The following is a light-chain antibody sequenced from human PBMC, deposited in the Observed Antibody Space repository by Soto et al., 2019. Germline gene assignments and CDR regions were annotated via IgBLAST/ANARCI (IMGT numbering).Light chain of an antibody. CDR1: QSVSSN. CDR2: GAS. V-gene: IGKV3-15*01. J-gene: IGKJ1*01. CDR3: QQYNNWPQT. Sequence: EIVMTPSPATRSVSPGERATLSCRASQSVSSNLAWYQQTPGQAPRLLIYGASTRATGIPARFSGSGSGTEFTLTISSLQSEDFAVYYCQQYNNWPQTFGQGTKVDIK.